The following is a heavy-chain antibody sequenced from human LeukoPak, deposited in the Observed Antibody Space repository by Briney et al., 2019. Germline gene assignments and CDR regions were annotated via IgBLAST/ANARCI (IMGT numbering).Heavy chain of an antibody. CDR1: GYTFTEMS. CDR2: IEPERGER. Sequence: GASVKVSCKVSGYTFTEMSIHWVRQTPGKGLEWLGGIEPERGERVYAQNFRGRVTMSEDTSTDTAYMEVSSLRSEDTAIYYCADFGVVTNWFDPWGQGTLVTVSS. CDR3: ADFGVVTNWFDP. J-gene: IGHJ5*02. V-gene: IGHV1-24*01. D-gene: IGHD3-3*01.